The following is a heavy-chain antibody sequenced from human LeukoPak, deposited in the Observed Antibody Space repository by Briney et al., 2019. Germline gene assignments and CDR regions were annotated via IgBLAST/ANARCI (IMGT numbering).Heavy chain of an antibody. D-gene: IGHD2-15*01. CDR1: GFTFSSDG. CDR2: IWYDGSNK. Sequence: GGSLRLSCAASGFTFSSDGMRWVRQAPGKGLEWVAVIWYDGSNKYYADSVKGRVTISRDNAKNTLYLQMNSLRAEDTAADDCAKDRGDCSGGSCYFGYYFDYWGQGTLVTVSS. J-gene: IGHJ4*02. V-gene: IGHV3-33*06. CDR3: AKDRGDCSGGSCYFGYYFDY.